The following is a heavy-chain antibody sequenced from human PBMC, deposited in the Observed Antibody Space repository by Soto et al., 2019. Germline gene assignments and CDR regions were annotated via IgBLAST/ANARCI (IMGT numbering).Heavy chain of an antibody. CDR2: INGGGGST. CDR1: GFTFSSYT. CDR3: AKDKVCSGGSCYYDY. D-gene: IGHD2-15*01. Sequence: EVQLLEAGGDLIQPGGSLRLSCAASGFTFSSYTMTWVRQAPGKGLEWVSAINGGGGSTYYADSVKGRFTISRDNSKDTMYLQMSSLRAEDRAVYYCAKDKVCSGGSCYYDYWGQGTLVTVSS. J-gene: IGHJ4*02. V-gene: IGHV3-23*01.